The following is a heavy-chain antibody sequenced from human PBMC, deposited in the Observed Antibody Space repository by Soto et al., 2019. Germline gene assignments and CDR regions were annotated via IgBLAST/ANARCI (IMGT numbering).Heavy chain of an antibody. J-gene: IGHJ4*02. CDR3: ARPSSTWYVSFDC. V-gene: IGHV3-74*01. Sequence: PGGSLRLSCAASGFTFSNNWMHWVRQAPGKGLVWVSRINSDGSITNYADSVKGQFTISRDNAKNTLYLQMNSLRAEDTAVYYCARPSSTWYVSFDCCGQGILITFSS. D-gene: IGHD6-13*01. CDR2: INSDGSIT. CDR1: GFTFSNNW.